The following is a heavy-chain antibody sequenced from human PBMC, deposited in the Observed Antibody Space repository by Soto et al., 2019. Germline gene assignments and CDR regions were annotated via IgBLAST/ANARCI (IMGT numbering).Heavy chain of an antibody. CDR2: IWYDGSNK. D-gene: IGHD1-26*01. J-gene: IGHJ4*02. V-gene: IGHV3-33*01. Sequence: GGSLRLSCAASGFTFSSYGMHWVRQAPGKGLEWVAVIWYDGSNKYYADSVKGRFTISRDNSKNTLYLQMNSLRAEDTAVYYCARKASREILPDYWGQGTLVTVSS. CDR3: ARKASREILPDY. CDR1: GFTFSSYG.